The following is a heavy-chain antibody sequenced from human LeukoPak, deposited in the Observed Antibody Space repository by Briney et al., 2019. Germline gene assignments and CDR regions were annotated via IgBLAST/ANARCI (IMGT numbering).Heavy chain of an antibody. Sequence: GGSLRLSCAASGFTFSSYSMNWVRQAPGKGLEWVSYISSSSSTIYYADSVKGRFTISRDNAKNSLYLQMNSLRAEDTAVYYCARTAAGTSQHEYFQHWGQGTLVTVSS. D-gene: IGHD6-13*01. V-gene: IGHV3-48*04. CDR1: GFTFSSYS. CDR2: ISSSSSTI. J-gene: IGHJ1*01. CDR3: ARTAAGTSQHEYFQH.